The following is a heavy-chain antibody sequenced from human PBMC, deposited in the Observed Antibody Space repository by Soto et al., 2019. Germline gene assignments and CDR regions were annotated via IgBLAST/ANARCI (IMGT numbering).Heavy chain of an antibody. D-gene: IGHD3-3*01. CDR3: ARANYDFWSGYYHWFEP. J-gene: IGHJ5*02. CDR2: ISAYNGNT. Sequence: QVQLVQSGAEVKKPGASVKVSCKASGYTFTSYGISWVRQAPGQGLEWMGWISAYNGNTNYAQKLQGRVTMTTDTSTSTAYMELRSLRSDDTAVYYCARANYDFWSGYYHWFEPCGQGTVGTVAS. V-gene: IGHV1-18*01. CDR1: GYTFTSYG.